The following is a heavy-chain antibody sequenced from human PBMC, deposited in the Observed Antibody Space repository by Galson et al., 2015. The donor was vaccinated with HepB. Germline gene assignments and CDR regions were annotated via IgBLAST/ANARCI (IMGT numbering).Heavy chain of an antibody. J-gene: IGHJ4*02. CDR3: ARGSSSSPDY. CDR1: GYTFTSHA. V-gene: IGHV7-4-1*02. D-gene: IGHD6-6*01. CDR2: INSNTGNP. Sequence: SVKVSCKASGYTFTSHAMNWLRQAPGQGLEWMGWINSNTGNPTYAQGFTGRFVFSLDTSVSTAYLQISSLKAEDTAVYYCARGSSSSPDYWGQGTLVTVSS.